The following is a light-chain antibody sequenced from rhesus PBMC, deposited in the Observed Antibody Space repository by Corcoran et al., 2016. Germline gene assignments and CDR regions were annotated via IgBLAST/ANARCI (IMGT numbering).Light chain of an antibody. CDR3: QHGYGTPWT. Sequence: DIQMTQSPSSLSASVGDRVTITCRASENVNNYLNWYQQKPGKAPKLLIYKASTLQSGVPSRFSGSGSVTDYTFPISSLQPEDVATYYCQHGYGTPWTFGQGTKVEIK. CDR2: KAS. J-gene: IGKJ1*01. CDR1: ENVNNY. V-gene: IGKV1-74*01.